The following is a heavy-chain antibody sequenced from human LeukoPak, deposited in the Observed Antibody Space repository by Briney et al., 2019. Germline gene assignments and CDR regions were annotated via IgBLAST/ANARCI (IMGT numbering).Heavy chain of an antibody. CDR1: EGTFSSYA. CDR2: IIPIFGTA. J-gene: IGHJ5*02. V-gene: IGHV1-69*13. CDR3: ARVGDYYDSSGSP. D-gene: IGHD3-22*01. Sequence: SVKVSCKASEGTFSSYAISWVRQAPGQGLEWMGGIIPIFGTANYAQKFQGRVTITADESTSTAYMELSSLRSEDTAVYYCARVGDYYDSSGSPWGQGTLVTVSS.